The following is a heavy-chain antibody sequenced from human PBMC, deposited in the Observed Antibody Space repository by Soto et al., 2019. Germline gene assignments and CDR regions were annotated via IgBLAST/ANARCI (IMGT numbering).Heavy chain of an antibody. CDR2: IDPSDSYT. CDR1: GYRFTHSW. D-gene: IGHD4-4*01. V-gene: IGHV5-10-1*01. Sequence: ASQASGYRFTHSWLSCVRHMPETGLEWMGKIDPSDSYTNYSPSFQGHVSISADRSISTVYLQWSSLKASDTAMYYFARSMTRHSIALAGMDGRGQGSRV. CDR3: ARSMTRHSIALAGMDG. J-gene: IGHJ6*01.